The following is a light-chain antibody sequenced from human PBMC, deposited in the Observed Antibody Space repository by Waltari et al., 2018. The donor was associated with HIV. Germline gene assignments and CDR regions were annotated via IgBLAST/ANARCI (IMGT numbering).Light chain of an antibody. Sequence: SGLTQPASVSGFPGQSITISCTGADSDFGFYNFVSWYHQYPGKVPKVILSKVDSRASGVSSRFSGSKSGNTASLSISGLRTEDEGVYFCASYTANDTVMFGGGTKLTVL. CDR3: ASYTANDTVM. J-gene: IGLJ3*02. V-gene: IGLV2-14*01. CDR1: DSDFGFYNF. CDR2: KVD.